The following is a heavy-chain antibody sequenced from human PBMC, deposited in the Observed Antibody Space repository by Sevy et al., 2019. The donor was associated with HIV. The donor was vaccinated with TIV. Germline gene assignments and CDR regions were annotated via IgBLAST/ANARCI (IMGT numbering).Heavy chain of an antibody. Sequence: ASVKVSCRASGYTFTDYYLHWVRQAPGQGLEWMGWINPNNGGTEYAQRFQGRVAMTRDTSISTVYMELSRLSSDDTAVYYCARASHVSGSYTNDYWGQRTLVTVSS. D-gene: IGHD3-10*01. V-gene: IGHV1-2*02. J-gene: IGHJ4*02. CDR1: GYTFTDYY. CDR3: ARASHVSGSYTNDY. CDR2: INPNNGGT.